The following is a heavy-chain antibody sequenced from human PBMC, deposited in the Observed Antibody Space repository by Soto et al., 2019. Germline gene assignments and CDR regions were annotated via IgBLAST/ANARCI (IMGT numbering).Heavy chain of an antibody. J-gene: IGHJ3*02. Sequence: GGSLRLSCAVSGFICSSYDMSWVRQAPGKGLAWVSTILVGGSTHYEDSVQGRFTISRDTSKNPVYLHMNSLTAGDTAVYYCAKATATGGGAFEIYGQGTMATVSS. CDR3: AKATATGGGAFEI. CDR1: GFICSSYD. CDR2: ILVGGST. D-gene: IGHD2-8*02. V-gene: IGHV3-23*01.